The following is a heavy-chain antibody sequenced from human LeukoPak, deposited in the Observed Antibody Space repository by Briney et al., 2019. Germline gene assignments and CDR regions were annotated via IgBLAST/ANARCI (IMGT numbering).Heavy chain of an antibody. CDR1: GYAFTGYY. Sequence: VASVKVSCKASGYAFTGYYMHWVRQAPGQGLEWMGWINPNSGGTNYAQKFQGRVTMTRDTSISTAYMELSRLRSDDTAVYYCARVSNTQNYDFWSGYYKYYFDYWGQGTLVTVSS. V-gene: IGHV1-2*02. D-gene: IGHD3-3*01. J-gene: IGHJ4*02. CDR3: ARVSNTQNYDFWSGYYKYYFDY. CDR2: INPNSGGT.